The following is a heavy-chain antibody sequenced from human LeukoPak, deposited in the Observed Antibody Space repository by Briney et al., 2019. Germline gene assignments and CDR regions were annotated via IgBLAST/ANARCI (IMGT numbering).Heavy chain of an antibody. CDR2: ISGSGGST. Sequence: GGSLRLSCAASGFTFSSYAMSWVRQAPGKGLEWVSAISGSGGSTYYADSVKGQFTISRDNSKNTLYLQMNSLRAEDTAVYYCAKDSVEWYYGSGSSDYWGQGTLVTVSS. D-gene: IGHD3-10*01. V-gene: IGHV3-23*01. CDR3: AKDSVEWYYGSGSSDY. J-gene: IGHJ4*02. CDR1: GFTFSSYA.